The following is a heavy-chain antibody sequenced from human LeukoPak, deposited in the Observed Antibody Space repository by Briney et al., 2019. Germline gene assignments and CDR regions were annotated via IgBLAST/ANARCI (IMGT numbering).Heavy chain of an antibody. Sequence: GGSLRLSCAASGFTFSNAWMSWVRQAPGKGLEWVGRIKSKTDGGTTDYAAPVKGRFTISRDDSRNTLYLQMNSLKTEDTAVYYCTTDELSLWLLGFDYWGQGTLVTVSS. CDR1: GFTFSNAW. D-gene: IGHD3-16*02. CDR3: TTDELSLWLLGFDY. V-gene: IGHV3-15*01. J-gene: IGHJ4*02. CDR2: IKSKTDGGTT.